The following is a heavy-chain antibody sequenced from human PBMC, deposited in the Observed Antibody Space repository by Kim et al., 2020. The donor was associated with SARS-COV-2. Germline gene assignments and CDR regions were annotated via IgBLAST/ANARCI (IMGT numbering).Heavy chain of an antibody. D-gene: IGHD2-2*01. Sequence: GESLKISCKGSGYSFTSYWISWVRQMPGKGLEWMGRIDPSDSYTNYSPSFQGHVTISADKSISTAYLQWSSLKASDTAMYYCARTASDYCSSTSCYVWGYWGQGALVTVSS. CDR2: IDPSDSYT. CDR3: ARTASDYCSSTSCYVWGY. V-gene: IGHV5-10-1*01. CDR1: GYSFTSYW. J-gene: IGHJ4*02.